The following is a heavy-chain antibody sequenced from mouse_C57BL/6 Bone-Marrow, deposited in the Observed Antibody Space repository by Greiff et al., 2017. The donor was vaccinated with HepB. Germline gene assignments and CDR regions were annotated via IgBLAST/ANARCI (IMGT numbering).Heavy chain of an antibody. D-gene: IGHD2-1*01. J-gene: IGHJ1*03. V-gene: IGHV14-4*01. CDR2: IDPENGDT. CDR1: GFNIKDDY. CDR3: TSRRGNYGNYGYCDV. Sequence: VQLQQSGAELVRPGASVKLSCTASGFNIKDDYMHWVKQRPEQGLEWIGWIDPENGDTEYASKFQGKATITADTSSTTAYLQLSSLTSEDTAVYYCTSRRGNYGNYGYCDVWGTGTTVTVSS.